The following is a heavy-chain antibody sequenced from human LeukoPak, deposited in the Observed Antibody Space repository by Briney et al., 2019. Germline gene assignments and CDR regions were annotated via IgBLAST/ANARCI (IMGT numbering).Heavy chain of an antibody. V-gene: IGHV1-2*02. CDR3: ATSISGTTINY. CDR1: GYTFTGFF. D-gene: IGHD1-7*01. J-gene: IGHJ4*02. CDR2: INPNNGVT. Sequence: GASVKVSCKVSGYTFTGFFIHWVRQAPGQGLEWMGWINPNNGVTNYTQKFQGRVTMTRDTSISTAYMEVSRLRSDDTAVYYCATSISGTTINYWGQGTLVTVSS.